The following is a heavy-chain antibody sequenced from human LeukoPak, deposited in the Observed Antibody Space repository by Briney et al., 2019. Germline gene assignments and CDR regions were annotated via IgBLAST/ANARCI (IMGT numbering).Heavy chain of an antibody. CDR3: AIGGYDILAGYNK. CDR2: FDPEKGET. CDR1: GGTFSSYA. J-gene: IGHJ4*02. Sequence: ASVKVSCKASGGTFSSYAISWVRQAPGTGLEWLGGFDPEKGETIYAQKFQGRVTMTEDRSTDTAYMELSALRSEDTAVYYCAIGGYDILAGYNKWGQGTLVTVSS. D-gene: IGHD3-9*01. V-gene: IGHV1-24*01.